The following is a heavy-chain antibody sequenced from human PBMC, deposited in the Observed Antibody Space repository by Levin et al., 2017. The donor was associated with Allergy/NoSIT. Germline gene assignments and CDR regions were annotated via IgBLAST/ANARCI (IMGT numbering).Heavy chain of an antibody. CDR3: ASWGGGDWFGALDY. D-gene: IGHD3-16*01. CDR1: GFAFSSHG. CDR2: ISANAGST. J-gene: IGHJ4*01. V-gene: IGHV3-23*01. Sequence: GESLKISCAASGFAFSSHGMSWVRQAPGKELQWVSYISANAGSTYYADSVKGRFSISRDNSKNTLYLQMSSLRAEDTAVYHCASWGGGDWFGALDYWGHGTLVTVSS.